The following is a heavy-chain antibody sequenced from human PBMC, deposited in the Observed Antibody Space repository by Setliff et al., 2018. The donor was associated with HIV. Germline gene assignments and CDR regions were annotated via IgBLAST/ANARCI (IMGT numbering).Heavy chain of an antibody. CDR2: INAGNGNT. D-gene: IGHD3-9*01. Sequence: ASVKVSCKASGDTFTNYAMHWVRQAPGQRLEWMGWINAGNGNTKYSQKFQGRVTITRDTSASTAYMELSSLRSEDTAVYYCARDGYFDWLPEGESWFDPWGQGTLVTVSS. CDR1: GDTFTNYA. J-gene: IGHJ5*02. CDR3: ARDGYFDWLPEGESWFDP. V-gene: IGHV1-3*01.